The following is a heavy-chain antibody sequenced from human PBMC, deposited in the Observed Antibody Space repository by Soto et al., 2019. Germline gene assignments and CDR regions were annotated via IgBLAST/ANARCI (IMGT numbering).Heavy chain of an antibody. CDR2: ISSRSSLI. CDR1: GFSFSSHS. Sequence: PGGALRLSSADSGFSFSSHSFNWFRQAPGQGLEWIAYISSRSSLILYADSVRGRFVISRDNDLNSLYLQMNSPRDEDTAIYSCARERGEYDSGWYIDHWGQGTMVTVSS. J-gene: IGHJ4*03. CDR3: ARERGEYDSGWYIDH. V-gene: IGHV3-21*06. D-gene: IGHD6-19*01.